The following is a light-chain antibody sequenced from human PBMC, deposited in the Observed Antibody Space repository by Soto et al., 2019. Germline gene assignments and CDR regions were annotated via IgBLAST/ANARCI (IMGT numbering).Light chain of an antibody. CDR2: DVS. CDR3: SSYTSSSTLGVV. Sequence: QSALTQPASVSGSPGQSITISCTGTSSDVVGYNYVSWYQQHPGKAPKLMIYDVSNRPSGVSNRFSGSKSGNTAPLTISGLQAEDEADYYCSSYTSSSTLGVVFGGGTQLTVL. V-gene: IGLV2-14*01. CDR1: SSDVVGYNY. J-gene: IGLJ2*01.